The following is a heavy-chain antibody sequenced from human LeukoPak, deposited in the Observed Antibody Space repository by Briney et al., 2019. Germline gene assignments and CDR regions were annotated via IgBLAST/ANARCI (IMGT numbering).Heavy chain of an antibody. J-gene: IGHJ4*02. D-gene: IGHD1-14*01. CDR2: ISGSGGST. Sequence: GGSLRLSCSAYGFIFNNYAMSWVRQTPEKGLEWISTISGSGGSTYYADSVKGRFTISRDNSKNTLYLQMNSLRAEDTAVYYCARGATGSRATDYWGQGTLVSVSS. CDR1: GFIFNNYA. V-gene: IGHV3-23*01. CDR3: ARGATGSRATDY.